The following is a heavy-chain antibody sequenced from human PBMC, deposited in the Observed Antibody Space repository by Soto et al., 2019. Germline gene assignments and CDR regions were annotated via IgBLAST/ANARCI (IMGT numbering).Heavy chain of an antibody. CDR3: ARMATFGSLHWFDP. Sequence: LSLTCSVSGGSVSNTTYYWSWIRQPPGKRLEWIGYVYYSGTTNYNPSLKSRVTISVDLSKNQFSLRLSSVTTADTARYYCARMATFGSLHWFDPWGQGTLVTVSS. J-gene: IGHJ5*02. CDR2: VYYSGTT. CDR1: GGSVSNTTYY. D-gene: IGHD3-16*01. V-gene: IGHV4-61*01.